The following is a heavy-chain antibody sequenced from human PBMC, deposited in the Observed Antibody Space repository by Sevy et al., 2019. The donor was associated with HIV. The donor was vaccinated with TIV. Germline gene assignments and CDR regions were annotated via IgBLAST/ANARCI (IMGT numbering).Heavy chain of an antibody. CDR3: ARDHYDSLWGSYWYYFDY. CDR2: IYAGGST. Sequence: GGSLRLSCAASGFAVSSNYMRWVRQAPGKGLEWVSVIYAGGSTYYADSVKGRFTISRDNSKNTVYLQMNSLRAEDTAVYYCARDHYDSLWGSYWYYFDYWGQGTLLTVSS. D-gene: IGHD3-16*01. J-gene: IGHJ4*02. V-gene: IGHV3-53*01. CDR1: GFAVSSNY.